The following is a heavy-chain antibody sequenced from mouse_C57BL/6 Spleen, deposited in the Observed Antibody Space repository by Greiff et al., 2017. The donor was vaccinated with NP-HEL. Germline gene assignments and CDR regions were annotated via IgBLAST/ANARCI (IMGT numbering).Heavy chain of an antibody. J-gene: IGHJ2*01. D-gene: IGHD1-1*01. CDR2: IWTGGGT. V-gene: IGHV2-9-1*01. CDR1: GFSLTSYA. Sequence: VQLQESGPGLVAPSQRLSITCTVSGFSLTSYAISWVRQPPGKGLEWLGVIWTGGGTNYNSALKSRLSISKDNSKSQVFLKMNSLQTDDTARYYCARKITTVVDYYFDYWGQGTTLTVSS. CDR3: ARKITTVVDYYFDY.